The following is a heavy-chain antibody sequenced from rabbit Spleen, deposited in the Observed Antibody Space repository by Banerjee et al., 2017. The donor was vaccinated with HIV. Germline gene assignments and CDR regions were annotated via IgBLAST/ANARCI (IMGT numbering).Heavy chain of an antibody. D-gene: IGHD1-1*01. Sequence: QSLEESGGGLVQPEGSLTLTCKASGFSFSANSYMCWVRQAPGKGLEWIACIDTGSSGFTYFASWAKGRFTISKTSSTTVTLQLTSLTAADTATYFCARDTSSSFSSYGMDLWGPGTLVTVS. J-gene: IGHJ6*01. CDR2: IDTGSSGFT. CDR1: GFSFSANSY. V-gene: IGHV1S40*01. CDR3: ARDTSSSFSSYGMDL.